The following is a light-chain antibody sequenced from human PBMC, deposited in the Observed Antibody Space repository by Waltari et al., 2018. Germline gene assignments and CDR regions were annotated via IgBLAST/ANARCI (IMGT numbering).Light chain of an antibody. V-gene: IGLV4-69*01. CDR3: QTGGHGTWV. CDR2: VNSDGSP. J-gene: IGLJ3*02. CDR1: SGHSSNI. Sequence: QLVLTQSPSASASLGASVKLTCTLSSGHSSNIVAWHQQKPEKGPRYLMKVNSDGSPTKGDEIPDRVAGSSSGSERYLTSSSLQAEDEADYYCQTGGHGTWVFGGGTKLTVV.